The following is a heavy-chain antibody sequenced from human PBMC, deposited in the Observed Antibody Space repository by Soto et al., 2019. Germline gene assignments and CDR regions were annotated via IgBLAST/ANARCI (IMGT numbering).Heavy chain of an antibody. CDR1: GFTLSSYA. CDR3: AKGVSSSAWSASDG. V-gene: IGHV3-23*01. D-gene: IGHD6-19*01. CDR2: ISDSDNAT. J-gene: IGHJ4*02. Sequence: EVQLLESGGGLVQPGGSLRLSCAASGFTLSSYAMTWVRQAPGKGLEWVSVISDSDNATYYADSVKGRLTISRDNSKNTLYLQLNSLRAEDTAVYYCAKGVSSSAWSASDGWGQGTLVTVSA.